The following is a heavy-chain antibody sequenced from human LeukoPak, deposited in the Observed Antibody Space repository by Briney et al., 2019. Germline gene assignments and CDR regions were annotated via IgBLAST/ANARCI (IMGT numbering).Heavy chain of an antibody. CDR2: INPNSGGT. V-gene: IGHV1-2*02. J-gene: IGHJ5*02. Sequence: ASVKVSCKASGYTFTGYYMHWVRQALGQGLEWMGWINPNSGGTNYAQKFQGRVTMTRDTSISTAYMELSRLRSDDTAVYYCAREKVAVRNWFDPWGQGTLVTVSS. D-gene: IGHD6-19*01. CDR1: GYTFTGYY. CDR3: AREKVAVRNWFDP.